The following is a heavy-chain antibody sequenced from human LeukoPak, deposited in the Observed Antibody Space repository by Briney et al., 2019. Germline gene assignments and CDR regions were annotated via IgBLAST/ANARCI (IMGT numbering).Heavy chain of an antibody. J-gene: IGHJ4*02. D-gene: IGHD6-13*01. CDR3: ARVGLGYSSSWYNLRCYFDY. CDR1: GGSISSYY. CDR2: IYYSGST. V-gene: IGHV4-59*01. Sequence: PSETLSLTCTVSGGSISSYYWSWIRQPPGKGLDWIGYIYYSGSTNYNPSLKSRVTISVDTSKNQFSLKLSSVTAADTDVYYCARVGLGYSSSWYNLRCYFDYWGQGTLVTVSS.